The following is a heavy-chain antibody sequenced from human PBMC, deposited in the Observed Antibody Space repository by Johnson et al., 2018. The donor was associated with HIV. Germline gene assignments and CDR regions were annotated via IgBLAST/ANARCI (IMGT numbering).Heavy chain of an antibody. CDR3: TTGRKGTGAFDI. J-gene: IGHJ3*02. D-gene: IGHD1-14*01. V-gene: IGHV3-15*01. CDR2: IKSNTDCGTT. CDR1: GFTFSNAW. Sequence: VKLVESGGGLVKPGGSLRLSCAASGFTFSNAWMSWVRQAPGKGLEWVGRIKSNTDCGTTDYAAPVKGRFTISRDDSKNTLYLQMNSLKTEDTAVYYCTTGRKGTGAFDIWGQGTMVTVSS.